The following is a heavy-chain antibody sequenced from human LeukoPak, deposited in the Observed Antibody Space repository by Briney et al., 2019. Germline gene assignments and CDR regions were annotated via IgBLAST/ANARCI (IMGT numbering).Heavy chain of an antibody. J-gene: IGHJ5*02. CDR3: ARWIVVVPAAILGAANWFDP. V-gene: IGHV4-34*01. CDR2: INHSGST. D-gene: IGHD2-2*01. CDR1: GGSFSGYY. Sequence: PSETLSLTCAVYGGSFSGYYWSWIRQPPGKGLEWIGEINHSGSTNYNPSLKSRVTISVDTSKNQFSLKLSSVTAADTAVYYCARWIVVVPAAILGAANWFDPWGQGTLVTVSS.